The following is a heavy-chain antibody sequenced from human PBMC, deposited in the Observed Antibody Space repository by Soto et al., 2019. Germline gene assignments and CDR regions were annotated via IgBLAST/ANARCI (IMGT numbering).Heavy chain of an antibody. CDR1: GYTFTSYY. V-gene: IGHV1-46*01. J-gene: IGHJ3*02. CDR2: INPSRGST. CDR3: ARDHLRIEASPDAFDI. Sequence: GASVKVSCKASGYTFTSYYMHWVRQAPGQGLEWMGIINPSRGSTSYAQKFKGRVNMTRDTSTSTVYMELSSLRSEDTAVYYSARDHLRIEASPDAFDIWGQGKMVTGS. D-gene: IGHD6-25*01.